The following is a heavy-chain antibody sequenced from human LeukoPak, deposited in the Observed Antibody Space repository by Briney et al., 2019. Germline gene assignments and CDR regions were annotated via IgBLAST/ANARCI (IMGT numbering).Heavy chain of an antibody. CDR3: AKDYARYRGSYSDY. D-gene: IGHD1-26*01. CDR2: ISGSGDNT. V-gene: IGHV3-23*01. CDR1: GFTFSSYV. J-gene: IGHJ4*02. Sequence: GGSLRLSCVASGFTFSSYVMSWVRQAPGKGLEWVSSISGSGDNTYYADSVKGRFTIPRDNSKNTLYLQMNSLRAEDTAIYYCAKDYARYRGSYSDYWGQGTLVTVSS.